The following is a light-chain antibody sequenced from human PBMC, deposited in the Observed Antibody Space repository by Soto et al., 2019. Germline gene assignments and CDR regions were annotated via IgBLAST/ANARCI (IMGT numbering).Light chain of an antibody. CDR2: DAS. V-gene: IGKV3-11*01. Sequence: IVLTQSAATLSLSPGERATLSCRASQSVSSCLAWYQQKPGQAPRLLIYDASNRATGIPARFSGSGSGTDFTLTISSLEPEDFAVYYCQQRSNFGQGTRLEIK. CDR3: QQRSN. CDR1: QSVSSC. J-gene: IGKJ5*01.